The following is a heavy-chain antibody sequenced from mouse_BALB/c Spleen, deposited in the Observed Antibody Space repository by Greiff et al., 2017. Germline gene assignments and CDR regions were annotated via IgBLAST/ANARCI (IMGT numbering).Heavy chain of an antibody. CDR2: INPYNGGT. V-gene: IGHV1-18*01. CDR1: GYSFTGYT. D-gene: IGHD2-12*01. J-gene: IGHJ4*01. CDR3: ARLPQDYYAMDY. Sequence: EVHLVESGPELVKPGASMKISCKASGYSFTGYTMNWVKQSHGKNLEWIGLINPYNGGTSYNQKFKGKATLTVDKSSSTAYMELLSLTSEDSAVYYCARLPQDYYAMDYWGQGTSVTVSS.